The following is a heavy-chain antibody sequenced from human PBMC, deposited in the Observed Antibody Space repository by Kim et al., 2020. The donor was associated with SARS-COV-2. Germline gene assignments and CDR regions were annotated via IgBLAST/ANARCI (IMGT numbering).Heavy chain of an antibody. CDR1: GFTFGGFA. CDR2: IGHDGSTK. V-gene: IGHV3-30*02. Sequence: GGSLRLSCATSGFTFGGFAMDWVRQAPGKAMECVAFIGHDGSTKYYADSVKGRFTISRDNSENMLYLQMSRLRDEDTAVYFCAKDRARDSYYEFDYWGQGTLVTVSS. J-gene: IGHJ4*02. CDR3: AKDRARDSYYEFDY. D-gene: IGHD3-16*01.